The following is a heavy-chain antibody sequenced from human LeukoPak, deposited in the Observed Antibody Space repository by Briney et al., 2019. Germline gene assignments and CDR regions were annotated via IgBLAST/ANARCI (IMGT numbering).Heavy chain of an antibody. V-gene: IGHV5-51*01. Sequence: GESLKISCKGSGYSFTSFWIGWVRQMPGKGMEWMGIIYPGDSDTRYSPSFQGEVTISADKSISTAYLQWSSMKASDTAMYYCARQAYGSGSYSPHWGQGTLVTVSS. CDR2: IYPGDSDT. CDR3: ARQAYGSGSYSPH. J-gene: IGHJ4*02. D-gene: IGHD3-10*01. CDR1: GYSFTSFW.